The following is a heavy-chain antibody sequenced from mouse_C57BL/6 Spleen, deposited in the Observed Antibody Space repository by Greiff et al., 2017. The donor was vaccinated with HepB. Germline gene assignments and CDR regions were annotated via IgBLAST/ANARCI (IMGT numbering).Heavy chain of an antibody. CDR3: AGQGVTGAMDY. J-gene: IGHJ4*01. Sequence: EVKLMQSGGGLVQPGASLKLSCESNEYAFPSHDMSWVRQTPEKRLELVAAINRDGGSTYYPETMERRFIISRDNPKKTLYLQLSSLRSEDTALYYCAGQGVTGAMDYWGQGTSVTVSS. CDR1: EYAFPSHD. V-gene: IGHV5-2*01. CDR2: INRDGGST. D-gene: IGHD2-1*01.